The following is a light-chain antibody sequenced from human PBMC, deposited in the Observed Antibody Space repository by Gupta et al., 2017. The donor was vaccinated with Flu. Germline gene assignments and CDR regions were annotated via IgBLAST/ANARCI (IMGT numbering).Light chain of an antibody. V-gene: IGLV1-40*01. CDR1: THNIGAGYD. J-gene: IGLJ1*01. CDR3: NASVRDLTADV. CDR2: GNN. Sequence: QSVLTQRPSVSGAPGQRVTISCTGNTHNIGAGYDVNWYQQLPGTAPRTLISGNNDQPSGVPDRGLSCSAGISASRVTMGRRTEEEEDVYCNASVRDLTADVFGPGTKVTVL.